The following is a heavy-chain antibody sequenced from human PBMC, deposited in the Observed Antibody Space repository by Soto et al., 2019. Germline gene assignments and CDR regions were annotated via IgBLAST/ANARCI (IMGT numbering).Heavy chain of an antibody. J-gene: IGHJ5*02. Sequence: PSAPLSLTCTVSGGSISSYYWSWIRQPPGKGLEWIGYIYYSGSTNYNPSLKSRVTISVDTSKNQFSLKLSSVTAADTAVYYCARWGIAAALGWFDPWGQGTLVTVSS. CDR2: IYYSGST. D-gene: IGHD6-13*01. CDR1: GGSISSYY. CDR3: ARWGIAAALGWFDP. V-gene: IGHV4-59*01.